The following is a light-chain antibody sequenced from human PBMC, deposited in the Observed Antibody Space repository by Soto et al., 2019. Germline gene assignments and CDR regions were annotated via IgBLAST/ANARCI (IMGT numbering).Light chain of an antibody. CDR1: SSDVGGYNY. CDR2: EVS. V-gene: IGLV2-14*01. Sequence: QSALTQPASVSGSPGQSITISCTGTSSDVGGYNYVSWYQNHPDKAPKLLIYEVSNRPSGVSNRFSGSKSGNTASLTIYGLQAEDEADYYCSSYTNSGSVFGGGTKLTVL. CDR3: SSYTNSGSV. J-gene: IGLJ2*01.